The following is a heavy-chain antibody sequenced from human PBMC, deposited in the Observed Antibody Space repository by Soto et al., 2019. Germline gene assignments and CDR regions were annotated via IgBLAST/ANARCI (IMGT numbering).Heavy chain of an antibody. CDR3: ARGSVGYIQLWSWFDP. D-gene: IGHD5-18*01. CDR2: IIPIFGTA. V-gene: IGHV1-69*12. J-gene: IGHJ5*02. CDR1: GGTFSSYA. Sequence: QVQLVQSGAEVKKPGSSVKVSCKASGGTFSSYAISWVRQAPGQGLEGMGGIIPIFGTANYAQKFQGRVTITADESTSTAYMELSSLRSEDTAVYYCARGSVGYIQLWSWFDPWGQGTLVTVSS.